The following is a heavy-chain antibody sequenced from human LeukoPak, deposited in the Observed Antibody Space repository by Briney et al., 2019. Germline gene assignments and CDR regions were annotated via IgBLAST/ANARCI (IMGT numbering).Heavy chain of an antibody. J-gene: IGHJ4*02. V-gene: IGHV3-23*01. CDR1: GFTFSSYE. D-gene: IGHD6-13*01. CDR3: AKASRDIPAAGPSGYYFDY. Sequence: PGGSLRLSCAASGFTFSSYEMNWVRQAPGKGLEWVSAISGSGGGTYYADSVKGRFTISRDNSKNTLYLQMNSLRAEDTAIYYCAKASRDIPAAGPSGYYFDYWGQGSLVTVSS. CDR2: ISGSGGGT.